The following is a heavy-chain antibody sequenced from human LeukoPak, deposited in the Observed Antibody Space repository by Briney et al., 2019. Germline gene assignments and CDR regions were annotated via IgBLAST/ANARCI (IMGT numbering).Heavy chain of an antibody. CDR3: AEGLCRSGGTCFLDY. Sequence: ASVKVSCNASGSSFTGCYLHWVCKAPGQGLEWMGWINPKSGGTNYAQKFQGRVTMTRDTSISQAYMELSRLQSDDTADYYRAEGLCRSGGTCFLDYWGQGTLVTVSS. CDR2: INPKSGGT. V-gene: IGHV1-2*02. CDR1: GSSFTGCY. D-gene: IGHD3-3*01. J-gene: IGHJ4*02.